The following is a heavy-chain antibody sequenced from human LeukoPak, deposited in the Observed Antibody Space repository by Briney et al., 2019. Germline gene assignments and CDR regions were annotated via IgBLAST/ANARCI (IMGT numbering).Heavy chain of an antibody. CDR3: AKEALLYSRNDDDAFDI. V-gene: IGHV3-48*03. J-gene: IGHJ3*02. CDR1: GFTFSSYE. CDR2: ISSSGSTI. Sequence: GGSLRLSCAASGFTFSSYEMNWVRQAPGKGLEWVSYISSSGSTIYYADSVKGRFTISRDNAKNSLYLQMNSLRAEDTAMYYCAKEALLYSRNDDDAFDIWGQGTMVTVSS. D-gene: IGHD1-1*01.